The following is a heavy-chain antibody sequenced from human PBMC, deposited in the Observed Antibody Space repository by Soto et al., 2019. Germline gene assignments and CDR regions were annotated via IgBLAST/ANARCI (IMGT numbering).Heavy chain of an antibody. CDR3: ARGGGERTYYYGMDV. D-gene: IGHD3-10*01. J-gene: IGHJ6*02. Sequence: ASVKVSCKASGYTFTGYYMHCVRQAPGQGLEWMGWINPNSGGTNYAQKFQGWVTMTRDTSISTAYMELSRLRSDDTAVYYCARGGGERTYYYGMDVWGQGTTVTVSS. CDR2: INPNSGGT. CDR1: GYTFTGYY. V-gene: IGHV1-2*04.